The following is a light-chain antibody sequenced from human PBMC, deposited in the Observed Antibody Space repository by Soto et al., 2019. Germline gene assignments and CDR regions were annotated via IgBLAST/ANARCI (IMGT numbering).Light chain of an antibody. V-gene: IGKV1-5*01. J-gene: IGKJ1*01. CDR1: QSVSSW. Sequence: DIQMTQSPSTLSASVGDRVTITCRASQSVSSWLAWYQQKPGEAPNLLIYDASSLESGVPSRFSGSGSDTEFTLTIHSLHPDDFATYYCQQYNSYSTFGQGTKVDIK. CDR2: DAS. CDR3: QQYNSYST.